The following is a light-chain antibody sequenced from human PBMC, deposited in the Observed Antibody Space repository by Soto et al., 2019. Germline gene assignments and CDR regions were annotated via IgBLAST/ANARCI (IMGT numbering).Light chain of an antibody. CDR3: QQYNNWPLS. V-gene: IGKV3-15*01. CDR2: DVS. J-gene: IGKJ5*01. CDR1: QGVTTN. Sequence: EIILTPSPDTLSLSPVERATLSCRAGQGVTTNFAWYQQKSGQSPRLLIYDVSIRATGVPARFSGTGSETDFTLTISGLQSEDSAVYFCQQYNNWPLSFGQGTRLEIK.